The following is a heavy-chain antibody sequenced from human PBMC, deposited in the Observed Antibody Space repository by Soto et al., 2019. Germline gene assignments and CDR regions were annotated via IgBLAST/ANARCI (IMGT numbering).Heavy chain of an antibody. CDR2: IYYSGST. CDR3: AIHCSGGSCYRRIDY. D-gene: IGHD2-15*01. J-gene: IGHJ4*02. Sequence: QLQLQESGPGLVKPSETLSLTCTVSGGSISSSSYYWGWIRQPPGKGLEWIGSIYYSGSTYYNPSLKSRVTISVDTSKNQFSLKLSSETAEDTAVYYCAIHCSGGSCYRRIDYWGQGTLVTVSS. CDR1: GGSISSSSYY. V-gene: IGHV4-39*01.